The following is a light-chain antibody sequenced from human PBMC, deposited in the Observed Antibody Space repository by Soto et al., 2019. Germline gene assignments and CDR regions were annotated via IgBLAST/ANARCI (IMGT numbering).Light chain of an antibody. Sequence: QSAVTQPPSASETPGQRVTISCSGSSSNIGINTVDWFQQLPGTAPKLLIYNNNQRPSGVPDRFSGSKSGTSASPAISGLQSEDESDYYCAAWDDSLNGYVFGTGTKVTVL. V-gene: IGLV1-44*01. CDR3: AAWDDSLNGYV. CDR1: SSNIGINT. J-gene: IGLJ1*01. CDR2: NNN.